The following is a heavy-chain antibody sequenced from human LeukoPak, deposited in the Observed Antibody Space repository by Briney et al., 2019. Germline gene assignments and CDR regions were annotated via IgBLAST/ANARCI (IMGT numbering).Heavy chain of an antibody. CDR1: GGTFSSYA. V-gene: IGHV1-69*05. CDR3: ARGPRAYCSSTSCYNYYYYYYYMDV. J-gene: IGHJ6*03. Sequence: SVKVSCKASGGTFSSYAISWVRQAPGQGLEWMGGIIPIFGTANYAQKFQGRVTITTDESTSTAYMELSSLRSEDTAVYYCARGPRAYCSSTSCYNYYYYYYYMDVWGKGTTVTVSS. D-gene: IGHD2-2*02. CDR2: IIPIFGTA.